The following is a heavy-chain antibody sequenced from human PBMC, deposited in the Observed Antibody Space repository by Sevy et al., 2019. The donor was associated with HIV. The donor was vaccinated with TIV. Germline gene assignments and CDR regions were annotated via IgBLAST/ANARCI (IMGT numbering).Heavy chain of an antibody. V-gene: IGHV3-30-3*01. CDR1: GFTFSSYA. Sequence: GGSLRLSCAASGFTFSSYAMHWVRQAPGKGLEWVAVISYDGSNKYYADSVKGRFTISRDNSKNTLYLQMYSLRAEDTAVYYCARDTRKLRFLELAYWGQGTLVTVSS. CDR3: ARDTRKLRFLELAY. J-gene: IGHJ4*02. CDR2: ISYDGSNK. D-gene: IGHD3-3*01.